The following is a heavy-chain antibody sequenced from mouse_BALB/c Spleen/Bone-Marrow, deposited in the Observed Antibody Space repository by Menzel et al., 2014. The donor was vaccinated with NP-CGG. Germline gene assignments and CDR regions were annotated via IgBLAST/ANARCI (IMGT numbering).Heavy chain of an antibody. CDR1: GYTFTSYW. Sequence: QVQLKESGAELVRPGASVKLSCKASGYTFTSYWINWVKQRPGQGLERIGNIYPSDSYTNYNQKFKDKATLTVDKSSSTAYMQLSSPTSEDSAVYYCTRGGRGKGYAMDYWGQGTSVTVSS. CDR3: TRGGRGKGYAMDY. D-gene: IGHD2-1*01. J-gene: IGHJ4*01. CDR2: IYPSDSYT. V-gene: IGHV1-69*02.